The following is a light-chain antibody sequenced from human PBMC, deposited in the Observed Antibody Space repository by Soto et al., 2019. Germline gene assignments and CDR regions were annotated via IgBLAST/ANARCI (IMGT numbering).Light chain of an antibody. Sequence: QSVLTQPASVSASPGQSITISCTGTSSDVGGYNYVSWDQQHPGKAPKLMIYDVRNRPSGVSNRFSGSKSVNTASLTISGLQPKDEADYFCSSNTPSNTPQTFSGTWP. CDR3: SSNTPSNTPQTF. CDR1: SSDVGGYNY. J-gene: IGLJ1*01. CDR2: DVR. V-gene: IGLV2-14*01.